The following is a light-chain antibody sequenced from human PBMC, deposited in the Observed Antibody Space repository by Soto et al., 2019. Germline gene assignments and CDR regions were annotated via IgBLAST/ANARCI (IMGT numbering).Light chain of an antibody. J-gene: IGLJ3*02. CDR1: SSNIGSNY. CDR3: AAWDDSLSGL. Sequence: QSVLTQPPSASGTPGQRVTISCSGSSSNIGSNYVYWYQQLPGTAPKLLTYRNNQRPSGVPDRFSGSKSGTSASLAISGLRSEDEADYYCAAWDDSLSGLFGGGTKVTVL. V-gene: IGLV1-47*01. CDR2: RNN.